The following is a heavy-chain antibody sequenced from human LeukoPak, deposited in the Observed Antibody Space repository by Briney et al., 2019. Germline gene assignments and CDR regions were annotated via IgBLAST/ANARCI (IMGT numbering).Heavy chain of an antibody. D-gene: IGHD6-19*01. CDR2: IYTSGST. J-gene: IGHJ6*02. CDR1: GGSISSYY. Sequence: SETLSLTWTVSGGSISSYYWSWIRQPAGKGLEWIGRIYTSGSTNYIPSLKSRVTMSVDTSKNQFSLKLSSVTAADTAVYYCARVQAAVADPDYYYYYGMDVWGQGTTVTVSS. V-gene: IGHV4-4*07. CDR3: ARVQAAVADPDYYYYYGMDV.